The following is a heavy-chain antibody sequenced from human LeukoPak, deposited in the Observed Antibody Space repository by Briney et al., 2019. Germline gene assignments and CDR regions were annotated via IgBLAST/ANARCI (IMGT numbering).Heavy chain of an antibody. D-gene: IGHD5-12*01. CDR2: ISYDGSNK. Sequence: PGGSLRLSCAASGFTFSSYAMHWVRQPPGKGLEWVAVISYDGSNKYYADSVKGRFTISRDNAKNSLYLQMDSLRAEDTAVYYCARKNGGYAEYWGQGTLVTVSS. V-gene: IGHV3-30*04. J-gene: IGHJ4*02. CDR1: GFTFSSYA. CDR3: ARKNGGYAEY.